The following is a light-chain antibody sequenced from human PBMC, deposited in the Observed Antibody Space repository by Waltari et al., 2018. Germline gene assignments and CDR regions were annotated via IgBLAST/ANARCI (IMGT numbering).Light chain of an antibody. CDR3: QQRSNWPPPMYT. Sequence: EIVLTQSPATLSLSPGERATLSCRASQSVSSYLAWYQQKPGQAPRLLIYDASNRATGIPARFSGSGSGTDFTLTISSLGPEDFAVYYCQQRSNWPPPMYTFGQGTKLEIK. CDR2: DAS. V-gene: IGKV3-11*01. CDR1: QSVSSY. J-gene: IGKJ2*01.